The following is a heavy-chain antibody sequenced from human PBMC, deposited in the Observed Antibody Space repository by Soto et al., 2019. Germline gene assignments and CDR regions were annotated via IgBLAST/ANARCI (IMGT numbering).Heavy chain of an antibody. J-gene: IGHJ6*02. CDR3: ARVVRCTRSGCYYLAMEV. V-gene: IGHV4-61*01. CDR2: INSSVRT. Sequence: PSETLSLTCNVSGESVSSGYYYWNWILHPPGKGLEWIGSINSSVRTNYNPSLKSRVSMSLDTSKNQFSLSLSSVGAADTAIYYCARVVRCTRSGCYYLAMEVWGQGTTVIVS. D-gene: IGHD2-15*01. CDR1: GESVSSGYYY.